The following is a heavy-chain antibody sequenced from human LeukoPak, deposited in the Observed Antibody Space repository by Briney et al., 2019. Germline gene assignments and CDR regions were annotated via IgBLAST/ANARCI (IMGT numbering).Heavy chain of an antibody. CDR1: GFTFSTYS. CDR2: ISSNSRYI. CDR3: VRHDFWSGFKGGDY. Sequence: GGSLRLSCAASGFTFSTYSMNWVRQAPGKGLEWVSSISSNSRYIYYADSMRGRFTISRDNAKNSLYLQMNSLRAEDTAFYYCVRHDFWSGFKGGDYWGQGTLVTVSS. D-gene: IGHD3-3*01. J-gene: IGHJ4*02. V-gene: IGHV3-21*04.